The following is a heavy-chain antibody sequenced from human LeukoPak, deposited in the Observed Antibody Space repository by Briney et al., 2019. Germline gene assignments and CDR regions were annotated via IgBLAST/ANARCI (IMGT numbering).Heavy chain of an antibody. CDR3: ARLSGQTVIAAAGTYYYYYYMDV. D-gene: IGHD6-13*01. J-gene: IGHJ6*03. Sequence: SETLSLTCSVSGYSISSGYYWGWIRQSPGKGLEWIGSVYHSGSTYYNPSLKSRVTISVDTSKNQFSLKLSSVTAADTAVYYCARLSGQTVIAAAGTYYYYYYMDVWGKGTTVTISS. CDR2: VYHSGST. V-gene: IGHV4-38-2*02. CDR1: GYSISSGYY.